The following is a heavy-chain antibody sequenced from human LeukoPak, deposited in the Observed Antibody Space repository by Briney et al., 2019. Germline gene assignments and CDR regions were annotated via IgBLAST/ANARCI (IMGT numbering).Heavy chain of an antibody. J-gene: IGHJ3*02. Sequence: PGGSLRLSCAASGFTFSSYWMNWVRQAPGKGLEWVATIKHDGGETYYVDSVKGRFTISRDNAKTSLNLQMNSLRVEDTAVYYCATYYDSSGYTRRNVFRIWGQGAMGTVSS. D-gene: IGHD3-22*01. CDR3: ATYYDSSGYTRRNVFRI. V-gene: IGHV3-7*01. CDR1: GFTFSSYW. CDR2: IKHDGGET.